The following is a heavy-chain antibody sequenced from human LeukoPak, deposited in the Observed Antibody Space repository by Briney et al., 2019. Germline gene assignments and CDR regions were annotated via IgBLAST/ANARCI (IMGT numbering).Heavy chain of an antibody. CDR2: IKEDESAK. CDR1: GFTFSNYG. D-gene: IGHD1-26*01. J-gene: IGHJ4*02. V-gene: IGHV3-7*01. CDR3: ARDVGGSLDY. Sequence: GGSLRLSCAVSGFTFSNYGMHWVRQAPGKGLEWVANIKEDESAKHQADSVKGRFTISRDNAQNSVYLQMSSLRGEDTAVYYCARDVGGSLDYWGQGTLVTVSS.